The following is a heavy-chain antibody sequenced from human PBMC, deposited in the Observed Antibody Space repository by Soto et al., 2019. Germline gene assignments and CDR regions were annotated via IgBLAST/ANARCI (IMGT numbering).Heavy chain of an antibody. CDR2: INPDATTI. CDR1: GFTFSNYW. D-gene: IGHD3-10*01. CDR3: ATAGSYRFDH. J-gene: IGHJ4*02. Sequence: FLRLSCATSGFTFSNYWIHWVRQAPGEGLVWVSRINPDATTINYADSVKGRFTVSRDNAKNTLYLQMNSLRAEDTAVYYCATAGSYRFDHWGQGTLVTVSS. V-gene: IGHV3-74*01.